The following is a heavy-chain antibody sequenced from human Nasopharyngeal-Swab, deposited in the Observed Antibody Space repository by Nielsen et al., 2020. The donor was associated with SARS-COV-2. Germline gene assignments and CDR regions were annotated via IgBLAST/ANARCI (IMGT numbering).Heavy chain of an antibody. CDR2: IWYDGSNR. V-gene: IGHV3-33*06. CDR1: GFTFSDCG. CDR3: AKGGENSRSSRRMRYYYYGMDG. J-gene: IGHJ6*02. Sequence: GESLKISCEVSGFTFSDCGMHWVRQAPGKGLEWVAVIWYDGSNRYYADSVKGRFTISRDNSKNTLYLELNSLRADDTAVYYCAKGGENSRSSRRMRYYYYGMDGWGQGTTVTVSS. D-gene: IGHD6-6*01.